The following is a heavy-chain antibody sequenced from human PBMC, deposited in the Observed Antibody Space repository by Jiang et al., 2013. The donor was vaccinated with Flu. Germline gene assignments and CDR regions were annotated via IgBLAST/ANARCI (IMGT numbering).Heavy chain of an antibody. V-gene: IGHV1-18*01. CDR2: ISADTGNT. D-gene: IGHD3-10*01. CDR1: GYTFTNFG. CDR3: ARTTMIDYYGSGSYYPFDY. Sequence: KASGYTFTNFGINWVRQAPGQGLEWMGWISADTGNTIYSQKLQGRVTMTTDTSTSTAYMELSSLRSDDSAVYFCARTTMIDYYGSGSYYPFDYWGQGTLVTVSS. J-gene: IGHJ4*02.